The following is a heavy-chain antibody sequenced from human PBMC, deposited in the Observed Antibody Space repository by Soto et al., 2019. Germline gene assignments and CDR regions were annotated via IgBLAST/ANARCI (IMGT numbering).Heavy chain of an antibody. Sequence: PSETLSLTSTFSGGSISSTSYYWAWMRQPPGKGMEWIGSIYYSGSTYYNPSLKSRVTISVDTSKNQFSLKLSSVTAADTAVYYCARRIIYCSGGSCYPAHFDYWGQGTQVTVSS. V-gene: IGHV4-39*01. CDR3: ARRIIYCSGGSCYPAHFDY. D-gene: IGHD2-15*01. J-gene: IGHJ4*02. CDR1: GGSISSTSYY. CDR2: IYYSGST.